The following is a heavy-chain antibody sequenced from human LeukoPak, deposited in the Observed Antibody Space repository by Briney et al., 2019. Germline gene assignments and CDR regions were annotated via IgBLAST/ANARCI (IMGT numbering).Heavy chain of an antibody. V-gene: IGHV3-23*01. CDR1: GFTFRSHA. Sequence: GGSLRLSCVGSGFTFRSHAMSWVRQAPEKGLEFVSGIYENGGTTYYADSVKGRFSISRDNSKSTLYLQMDSLRGEDTAVYYCAKDFRIGYSAHFDYWGQGALVTVSS. D-gene: IGHD2-21*01. CDR2: IYENGGTT. CDR3: AKDFRIGYSAHFDY. J-gene: IGHJ4*02.